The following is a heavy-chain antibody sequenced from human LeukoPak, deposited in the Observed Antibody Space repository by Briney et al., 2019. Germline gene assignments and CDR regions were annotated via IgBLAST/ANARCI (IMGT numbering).Heavy chain of an antibody. Sequence: GGSLRLSCAASGFTFSSYSMNWVRHAPGKGLEWVSSISSSSSYIYYADSVKGRFTISRDNAKNSLYLQMNSLTAEDTAVYYCARDIAARQAYWGQGTLVTVSS. CDR3: ARDIAARQAY. J-gene: IGHJ4*02. D-gene: IGHD6-6*01. V-gene: IGHV3-21*01. CDR2: ISSSSSYI. CDR1: GFTFSSYS.